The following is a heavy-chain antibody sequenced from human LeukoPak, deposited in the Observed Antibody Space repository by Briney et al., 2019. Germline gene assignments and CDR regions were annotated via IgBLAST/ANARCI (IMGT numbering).Heavy chain of an antibody. J-gene: IGHJ4*02. CDR2: IYYSGST. D-gene: IGHD3-22*01. CDR3: ARDRYYYDSSGYYYFDY. V-gene: IGHV4-59*12. CDR1: GGSISSYY. Sequence: PSETLSLTWTVSGGSISSYYWNWIRQPPGKGLEWIGYIYYSGSTNYNPSLKSRVTMSVDTSKNQFSLKLSSVTAADTAVYYCARDRYYYDSSGYYYFDYWGQGTLVTVSS.